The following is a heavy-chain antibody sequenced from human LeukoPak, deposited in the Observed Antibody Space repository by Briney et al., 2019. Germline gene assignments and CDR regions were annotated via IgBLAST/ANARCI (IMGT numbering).Heavy chain of an antibody. CDR1: GFTFSSYW. V-gene: IGHV3-7*03. Sequence: GGSLRLSCAASGFTFSSYWMSWVRQAPGKGLEWVANIKEDGSVKYYVDSVKGRFTISRDNTKNALYLQMNSLRADDTAVYFCARDSTWQLDYWGQGILITVSS. J-gene: IGHJ4*02. CDR3: ARDSTWQLDY. CDR2: IKEDGSVK. D-gene: IGHD5-12*01.